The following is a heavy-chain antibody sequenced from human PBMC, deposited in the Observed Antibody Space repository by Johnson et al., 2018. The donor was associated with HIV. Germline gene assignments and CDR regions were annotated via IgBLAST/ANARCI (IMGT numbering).Heavy chain of an antibody. D-gene: IGHD6-6*01. V-gene: IGHV3-30*03. CDR2: ISYDGNNI. CDR3: ARVHIAARWLNAFDF. Sequence: QVQLVESGGGVVQPGRSLRLSCAASGFTFGSYGIHWVRQVPGKGLEWVAVISYDGNNIYYSDSVKGRFTISRDNSKNTLYLQMDALRPGDTGIYYCARVHIAARWLNAFDFWGQGTMVTVSS. J-gene: IGHJ3*01. CDR1: GFTFGSYG.